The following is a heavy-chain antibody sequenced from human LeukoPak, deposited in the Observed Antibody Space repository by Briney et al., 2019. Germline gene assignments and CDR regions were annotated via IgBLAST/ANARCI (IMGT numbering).Heavy chain of an antibody. V-gene: IGHV3-30*19. D-gene: IGHD2-15*01. Sequence: GGSLRLSCAASGFSFSSHAMHWVRQAPGKGLEWVAFISYDGSTKTYADSVKGRFTTSRDISLHLQMNSLRAEDTAVYYCAREGGNCSGGSCYPRWFDPWGQGTLVTVSS. J-gene: IGHJ5*02. CDR3: AREGGNCSGGSCYPRWFDP. CDR1: GFSFSSHA. CDR2: ISYDGSTK.